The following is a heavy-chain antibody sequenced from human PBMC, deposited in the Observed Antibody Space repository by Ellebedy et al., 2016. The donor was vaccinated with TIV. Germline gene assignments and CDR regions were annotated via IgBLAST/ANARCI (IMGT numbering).Heavy chain of an antibody. Sequence: GESLKISXAASGFSFSGSNIFWVRQAPGKGLEWVAAISYDGSDKFYADSVKGRFTISRDNSKNMVYLQMDNLRAEDTALYYCAKDRCSLITSACGFDIWGQGTVVTVSS. CDR1: GFSFSGSN. J-gene: IGHJ3*02. V-gene: IGHV3-30*14. D-gene: IGHD4-17*01. CDR3: AKDRCSLITSACGFDI. CDR2: ISYDGSDK.